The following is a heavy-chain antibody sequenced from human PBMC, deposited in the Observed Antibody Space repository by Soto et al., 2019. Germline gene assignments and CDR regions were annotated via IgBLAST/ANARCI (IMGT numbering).Heavy chain of an antibody. J-gene: IGHJ4*02. CDR1: GFTFDAYG. D-gene: IGHD1-1*01. CDR3: ARIQLDTIMALDY. V-gene: IGHV3-33*01. Sequence: QVQLVESGGRVVQPGGSLRLSCAASGFTFDAYGFHWVRQAPGKGLEWVAVVWSNGNLKYYADSVKGRFTISRDSSKSALNLQMNSLRADDTAVYYCARIQLDTIMALDYWGQGTLVTVSS. CDR2: VWSNGNLK.